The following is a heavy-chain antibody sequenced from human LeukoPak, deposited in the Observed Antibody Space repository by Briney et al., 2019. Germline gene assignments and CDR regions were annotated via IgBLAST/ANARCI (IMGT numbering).Heavy chain of an antibody. D-gene: IGHD2-8*01. J-gene: IGHJ4*02. CDR3: ARDGCTNGVCYCDY. CDR1: GGTFSSYA. V-gene: IGHV1-69*13. CDR2: IIPIFGTA. Sequence: SVKVSCKASGGTFSSYAISWVRQASGQGLEWMGGIIPIFGTASYAQKFQGRVTITADESTSTAYMELSSLRSEDTAVYYCARDGCTNGVCYCDYWGQGTLVTVSS.